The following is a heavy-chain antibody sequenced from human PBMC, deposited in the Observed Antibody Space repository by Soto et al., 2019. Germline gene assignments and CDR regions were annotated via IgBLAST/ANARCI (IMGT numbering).Heavy chain of an antibody. J-gene: IGHJ3*01. D-gene: IGHD6-19*01. CDR2: IYWDDDK. CDR1: GFSLSTSGVG. Sequence: KESGPTLVKPTQTLTLTCTFSGFSLSTSGVGVGWIRQPPGKALEWLAVIYWDDDKRYSPSLKTRLAITKDTSKNQVVLTMTNLDPVDTATYFCAHSPGGILVAGRPFHVWGQGTLVTVSS. V-gene: IGHV2-5*02. CDR3: AHSPGGILVAGRPFHV.